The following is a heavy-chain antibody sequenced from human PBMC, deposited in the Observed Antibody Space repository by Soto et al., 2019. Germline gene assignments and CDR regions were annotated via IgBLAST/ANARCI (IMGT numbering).Heavy chain of an antibody. CDR2: IYYSGST. J-gene: IGHJ4*02. Sequence: PSETLSLTCTVSGGSISSYYWSWIRQPPWKGLEWIGYIYYSGSTNYNPSLKSRVTISVDTSKNQFSLKLSSVTAADTAVYYCARFHYYDSSGYGVYFDYWGQGTLVTVSS. V-gene: IGHV4-59*01. CDR1: GGSISSYY. D-gene: IGHD3-22*01. CDR3: ARFHYYDSSGYGVYFDY.